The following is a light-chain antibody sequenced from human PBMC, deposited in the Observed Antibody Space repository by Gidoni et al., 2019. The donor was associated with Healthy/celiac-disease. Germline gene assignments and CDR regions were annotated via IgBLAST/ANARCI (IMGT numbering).Light chain of an antibody. CDR3: QPSYSTPRT. V-gene: IGKV1-39*01. CDR1: QSISSY. CDR2: AAS. Sequence: DIQMTQSPSSLSASVGDRVTITCRASQSISSYLNWYQQKPGKAPKLLIYAASSLQSGVPSRFSGRGSGTDFTLPISSLPPEAFATYYCQPSYSTPRTFGQGTKLEIK. J-gene: IGKJ2*01.